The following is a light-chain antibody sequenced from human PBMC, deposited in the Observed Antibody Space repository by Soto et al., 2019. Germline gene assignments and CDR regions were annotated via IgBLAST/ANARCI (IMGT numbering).Light chain of an antibody. CDR3: QQSYSTLLT. CDR2: AAS. CDR1: RSIRRN. V-gene: IGKV1-39*01. J-gene: IGKJ4*01. Sequence: DINRTNSPSSLTPSLGYKSTFLGGAIRSIRRNLNWYQQKPGKAPKLLIYAASSLQSGVPSRFSGSGSGTDFTLTISSLQPEDFATYYCQQSYSTLLTFGGGTKVEIK.